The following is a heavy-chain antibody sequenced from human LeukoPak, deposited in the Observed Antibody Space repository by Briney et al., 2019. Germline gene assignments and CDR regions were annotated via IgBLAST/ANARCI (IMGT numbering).Heavy chain of an antibody. J-gene: IGHJ6*03. V-gene: IGHV3-23*01. D-gene: IGHD1-26*01. CDR1: GFIFSSYS. CDR3: AKGSGTYFFFHMDV. CDR2: LTGSGGST. Sequence: GGSLRLSCAASGFIFSSYSMNWVRQAPGKGLEWVSALTGSGGSTYYADSVKGRFTISRDNSKNTLYLQMNSLRAEDTAVYYCAKGSGTYFFFHMDVWGKGTTVTISS.